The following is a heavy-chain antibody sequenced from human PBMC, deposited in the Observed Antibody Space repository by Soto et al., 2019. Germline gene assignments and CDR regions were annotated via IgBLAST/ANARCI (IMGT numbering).Heavy chain of an antibody. J-gene: IGHJ6*02. CDR1: GYTFTGYY. V-gene: IGHV1-2*02. CDR3: ARDRTLGSGYCGWLWDYFYYGIDV. Sequence: ASVKGSRKSSGYTFTGYYMHCVRQAPGQGLEWMGWINPTSGGTNYAQKFQGRVTMTRDTSISTAYMELRRLRSDDTAVYYCARDRTLGSGYCGWLWDYFYYGIDVWGQGTMVTVSS. D-gene: IGHD3-22*01. CDR2: INPTSGGT.